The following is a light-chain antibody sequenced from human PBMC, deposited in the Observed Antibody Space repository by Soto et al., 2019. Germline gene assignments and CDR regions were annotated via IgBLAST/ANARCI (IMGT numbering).Light chain of an antibody. CDR3: QAFDSSTGV. CDR2: QDS. J-gene: IGLJ1*01. Sequence: SYELTQPPSVSVSPGQTASITCSGDKLGDKYACWYQQKPGQSPVLVIYQDSKRPSGIPERFSGSNSGNTATLTISGTQAMDESDYYCQAFDSSTGVFGTGTKVTVL. CDR1: KLGDKY. V-gene: IGLV3-1*01.